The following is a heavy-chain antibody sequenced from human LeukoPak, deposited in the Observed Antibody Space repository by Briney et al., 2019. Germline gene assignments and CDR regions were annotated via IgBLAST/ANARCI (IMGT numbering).Heavy chain of an antibody. CDR1: GGTFSSYA. J-gene: IGHJ4*02. V-gene: IGHV1-69*13. Sequence: ASVKVSCKASGGTFSSYAISWVRQAPGQGLEWMRGIIPIFGTANYAQKFQGRVTITADESTSTAYMELSSLRSEDTAVYYCARDGSSFDSSGGDDYWGQGTLVTVSS. D-gene: IGHD3-22*01. CDR2: IIPIFGTA. CDR3: ARDGSSFDSSGGDDY.